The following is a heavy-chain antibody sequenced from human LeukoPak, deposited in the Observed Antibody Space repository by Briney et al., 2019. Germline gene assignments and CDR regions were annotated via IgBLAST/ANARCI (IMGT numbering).Heavy chain of an antibody. CDR3: ASNRRDGYNYEPVDY. CDR1: GFTFSSYA. Sequence: GGSLRLSCAASGFTFSSYAMSWVRQAPGKGLEWVSAISGSGGSTYYADSVKGRFTISRDNSKNTLYLQMNSLRAEDTAVYYCASNRRDGYNYEPVDYWGQGTLVTVSS. J-gene: IGHJ4*02. V-gene: IGHV3-23*01. CDR2: ISGSGGST. D-gene: IGHD5-12*01.